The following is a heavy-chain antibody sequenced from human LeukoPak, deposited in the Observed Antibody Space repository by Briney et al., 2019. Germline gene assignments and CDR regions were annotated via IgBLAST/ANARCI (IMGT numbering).Heavy chain of an antibody. CDR2: ISWNSGTI. V-gene: IGHV3-48*04. Sequence: QSGGSLRLSCAASGFTFSNYNMNWVRQAPGKVLEWVSGISWNSGTIRYANSVRGRFTISRDNTKKSLYLQLNSLRPEDSAVYYCARPRGCGSARCNNFDYWGQGTLVTVSS. CDR1: GFTFSNYN. CDR3: ARPRGCGSARCNNFDY. D-gene: IGHD2-2*01. J-gene: IGHJ4*02.